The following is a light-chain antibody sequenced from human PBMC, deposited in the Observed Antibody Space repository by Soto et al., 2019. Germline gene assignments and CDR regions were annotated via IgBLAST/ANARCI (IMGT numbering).Light chain of an antibody. CDR2: EVS. Sequence: QSALTQPPSASGSPGQSVTISCTGTSSDVGGYKYVSWYQQHPGKAPKLMIYEVSNRPSGVSYRFSGSKSGNTASLTISGLQAEDEADYYCSSYTTTNTYVFGTGTKLTVL. V-gene: IGLV2-14*01. J-gene: IGLJ1*01. CDR1: SSDVGGYKY. CDR3: SSYTTTNTYV.